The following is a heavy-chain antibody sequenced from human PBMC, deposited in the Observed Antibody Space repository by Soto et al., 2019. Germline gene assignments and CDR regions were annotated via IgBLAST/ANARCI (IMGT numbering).Heavy chain of an antibody. D-gene: IGHD2-21*02. J-gene: IGHJ2*01. CDR2: IYYSGST. Sequence: QVQLQESGPGLVKPSQTLSLTCTVSGGSISSGGYYWSWIRQHPGKGLEWIGYIYYSGSTYYNPALPSRVTISVDKSKNQFSLKLSSVTAADTAVYYCARDTVVTNDYWYFDLWGRGTLVTVSS. V-gene: IGHV4-31*03. CDR1: GGSISSGGYY. CDR3: ARDTVVTNDYWYFDL.